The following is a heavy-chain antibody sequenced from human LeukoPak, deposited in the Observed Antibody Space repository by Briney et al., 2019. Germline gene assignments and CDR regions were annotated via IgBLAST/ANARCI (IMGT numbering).Heavy chain of an antibody. J-gene: IGHJ3*02. Sequence: GGSLRLSCAASGFTFSSYSMNWVRQAPGKGLEWVSSISSSSSYIYYADSVEGRFTISRDNAKNSLYLQMNSLRAEDTAVYYCARAYDSSGYPWAFDIWGQGTMVTVSS. CDR3: ARAYDSSGYPWAFDI. CDR2: ISSSSSYI. CDR1: GFTFSSYS. V-gene: IGHV3-21*01. D-gene: IGHD3-22*01.